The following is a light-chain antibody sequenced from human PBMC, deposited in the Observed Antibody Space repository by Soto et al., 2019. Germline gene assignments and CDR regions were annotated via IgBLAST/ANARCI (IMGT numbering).Light chain of an antibody. Sequence: DLQMTQSPSTLSASVGDRVTIXXRASQSINIWLAWYQQKPGKAPKIXIYDASSLQRGVPSRFSGSGAGTEFTLTISSLQPEDFATYYCLQHNSYPWTFGQGTKVDIK. CDR3: LQHNSYPWT. CDR1: QSINIW. CDR2: DAS. V-gene: IGKV1-5*01. J-gene: IGKJ1*01.